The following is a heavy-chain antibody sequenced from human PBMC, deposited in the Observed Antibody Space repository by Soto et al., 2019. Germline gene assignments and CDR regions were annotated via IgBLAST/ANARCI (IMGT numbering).Heavy chain of an antibody. V-gene: IGHV3-23*01. J-gene: IGHJ4*02. CDR1: GFTFGNYV. D-gene: IGHD2-2*01. Sequence: EVHLLESGGGLEQPGGSLRLSCAASGFTFGNYVMSWVRQAPGKGLEWVSAISGSGDSTYYSDSVKGRFTMSRDSSKNTLYLQMTSLRADDTALYYCTIGSAASRPYYFDCWGQGTLVTVSS. CDR3: TIGSAASRPYYFDC. CDR2: ISGSGDST.